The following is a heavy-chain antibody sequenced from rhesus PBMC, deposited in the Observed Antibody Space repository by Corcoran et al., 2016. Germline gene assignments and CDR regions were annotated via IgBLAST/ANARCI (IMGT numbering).Heavy chain of an antibody. CDR2: VDNEDGEA. J-gene: IGHJ4*01. D-gene: IGHD6-13*01. CDR3: ATGRVLGAAGPDSYFDY. Sequence: EVQLVQSGAEVKKPGASVKISCKASGYTFTDYYLHWVRQAPGKGLEWMGRVDNEDGEAIHRQKFPDRVTNTADTFTETSYMELSSLRSEDTAVYYCATGRVLGAAGPDSYFDYWGQGVLVTVCS. V-gene: IGHV1-111*02. CDR1: GYTFTDYY.